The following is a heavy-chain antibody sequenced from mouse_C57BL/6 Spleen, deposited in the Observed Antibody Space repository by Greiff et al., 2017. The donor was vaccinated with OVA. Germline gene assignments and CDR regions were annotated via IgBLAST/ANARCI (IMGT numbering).Heavy chain of an antibody. D-gene: IGHD1-1*01. CDR1: GYTFTDYN. J-gene: IGHJ1*03. CDR3: ARPHYYGSSQRYFDV. V-gene: IGHV1-18*01. CDR2: INPNNGGT. Sequence: EVQLQQSGPELVKPGASVKIPCKASGYTFTDYNMDWVKQSHGKSLEWIGDINPNNGGTIYNQKFKGKATLTVDKSSSTAYMELRSLTSEDTAVYYCARPHYYGSSQRYFDVWGTGTTVTVSS.